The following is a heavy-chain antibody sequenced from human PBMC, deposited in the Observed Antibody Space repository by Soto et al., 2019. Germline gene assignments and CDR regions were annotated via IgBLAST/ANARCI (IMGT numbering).Heavy chain of an antibody. CDR2: ISGSGGST. CDR1: GFTFSSYA. D-gene: IGHD3-3*01. CDR3: ARSLLRFSEHPHIPYYYYGMDV. J-gene: IGHJ6*02. V-gene: IGHV3-23*01. Sequence: GGSLRLSCAASGFTFSSYAMSWVRQAPGKGLEWVSAISGSGGSTYYADSVKGRFTISRDNSKNTLYLQMNSLGAEDTAVYYCARSLLRFSEHPHIPYYYYGMDVWGQGTTVTVSS.